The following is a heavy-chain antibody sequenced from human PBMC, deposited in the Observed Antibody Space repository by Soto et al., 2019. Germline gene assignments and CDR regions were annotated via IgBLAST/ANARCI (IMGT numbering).Heavy chain of an antibody. D-gene: IGHD3-10*01. J-gene: IGHJ4*02. V-gene: IGHV3-21*01. CDR2: ISSSSSYI. CDR1: GFTFSSYS. Sequence: EVQLVESGGGLVKPGGSLRLSCAASGFTFSSYSMNWVRQAPGKGLEWVSSISSSSSYIYYADSVKGRFTISRDNAKNSLYLQRNSLRAEDTAVYYCARDRRGGGSGRYFDYWGQGTLVTVSS. CDR3: ARDRRGGGSGRYFDY.